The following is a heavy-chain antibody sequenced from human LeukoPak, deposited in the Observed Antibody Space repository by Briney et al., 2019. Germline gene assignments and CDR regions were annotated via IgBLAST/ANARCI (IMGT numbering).Heavy chain of an antibody. CDR2: IYLDGSKI. V-gene: IGHV3-33*01. Sequence: GGSLRLSCAPSGFTVSNHYMSWVRQAPGKGLEWVSVIYLDGSKIYYADSVKGRFTLSRDNSKNTLYLQMNSLIAEDTAVYYCVRDDSGSVIRGVLHYWGQGALVTVSS. CDR1: GFTVSNHY. CDR3: VRDDSGSVIRGVLHY. J-gene: IGHJ4*02. D-gene: IGHD3-10*01.